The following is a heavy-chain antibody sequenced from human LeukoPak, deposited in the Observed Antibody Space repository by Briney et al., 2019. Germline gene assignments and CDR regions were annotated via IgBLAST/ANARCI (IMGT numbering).Heavy chain of an antibody. Sequence: SETLSLTCTVSGGSISSGDYYWSWIRQPPGKGLEWIGYTYYSGSTYYNPSLKSRVTISVDTSKNQFSLKLSSVTAADTAVYYCARSGSSGYGEDYFDYWGQGTLVTVSS. CDR3: ARSGSSGYGEDYFDY. V-gene: IGHV4-30-4*01. J-gene: IGHJ4*02. CDR1: GGSISSGDYY. CDR2: TYYSGST. D-gene: IGHD6-25*01.